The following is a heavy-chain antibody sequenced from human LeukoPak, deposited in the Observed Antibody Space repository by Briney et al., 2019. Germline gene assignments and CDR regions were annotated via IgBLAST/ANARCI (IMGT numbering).Heavy chain of an antibody. CDR1: GFTFDEYN. CDR3: ARDILPYCTGGMCYPVDY. V-gene: IGHV3-43*01. D-gene: IGHD2-8*02. Sequence: GGSLRLSCAASGFTFDEYNMHWVRQAPGKGLEWVSLITWDGGTTFHADSVKGQFTISRDVSKNSLYLQMNSLRTEDTALYYCARDILPYCTGGMCYPVDYWGQGTLVTVSS. J-gene: IGHJ4*02. CDR2: ITWDGGTT.